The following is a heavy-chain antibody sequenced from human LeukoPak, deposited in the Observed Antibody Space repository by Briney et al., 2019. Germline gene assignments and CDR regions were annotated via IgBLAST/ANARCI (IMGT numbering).Heavy chain of an antibody. CDR1: GYTLSELT. V-gene: IGHV1-24*01. CDR2: FDPERSER. J-gene: IGHJ3*02. CDR3: ATIYYDSGNYCYVRDVFDI. D-gene: IGHD3-10*02. Sequence: ASVKVSCNVSGYTLSELTMHWVRQAPGKGLEWMGGFDPERSERMYAQKFQGRVTMTEDTSTDTAYMELSSLRSEDTAMYYCATIYYDSGNYCYVRDVFDIWGQGTMVIMSS.